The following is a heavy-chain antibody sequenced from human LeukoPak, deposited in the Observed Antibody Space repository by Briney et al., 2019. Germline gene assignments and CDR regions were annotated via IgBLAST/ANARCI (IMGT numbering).Heavy chain of an antibody. Sequence: GGSLRLSCAASGFTFSSYAMSWVRQAPGKGLEWVSAISGSGGSTYYADSVKGRFTISRDNSKNTLYLQMNSLRAEDTAVYYCAKDWRRYYDSSGRYNWFDPWGQGTLVTVSS. CDR3: AKDWRRYYDSSGRYNWFDP. D-gene: IGHD3-22*01. CDR2: ISGSGGST. V-gene: IGHV3-23*01. J-gene: IGHJ5*02. CDR1: GFTFSSYA.